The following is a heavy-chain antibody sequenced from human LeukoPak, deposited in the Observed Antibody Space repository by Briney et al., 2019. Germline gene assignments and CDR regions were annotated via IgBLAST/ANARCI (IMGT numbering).Heavy chain of an antibody. D-gene: IGHD2-15*01. J-gene: IGHJ4*02. CDR1: GFTFSSYA. CDR3: AKEEAYCSGGSCYDYFDY. Sequence: GGSLRLSCAASGFTFSSYAMSWVRQAPGKGLEWVSAISGSGGSTYYADSVKGRFTISRDNSKNTLYLQMNSLRAEDTAVYYCAKEEAYCSGGSCYDYFDYWGQGTMVTVSS. CDR2: ISGSGGST. V-gene: IGHV3-23*01.